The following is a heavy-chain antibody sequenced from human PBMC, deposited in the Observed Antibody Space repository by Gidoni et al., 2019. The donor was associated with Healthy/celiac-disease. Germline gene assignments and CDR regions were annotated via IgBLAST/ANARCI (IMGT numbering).Heavy chain of an antibody. D-gene: IGHD3-22*01. CDR1: GFTFSSYG. CDR2: ISYDGSNK. V-gene: IGHV3-30*18. Sequence: QVQLVESGGGVVQPGRSLRLSCAASGFTFSSYGMHWVRQAPGKGLEWVAVISYDGSNKYYADSVKGRFTISRDNSKNTLYLQMNSLRAEDTAVYYCAKEGYYDSSGYYYFDYWGQGTLVTVSS. J-gene: IGHJ4*02. CDR3: AKEGYYDSSGYYYFDY.